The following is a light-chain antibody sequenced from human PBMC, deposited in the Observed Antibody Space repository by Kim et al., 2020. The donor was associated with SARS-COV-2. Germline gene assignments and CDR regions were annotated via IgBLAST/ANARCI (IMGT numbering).Light chain of an antibody. J-gene: IGKJ1*01. CDR1: QSISGW. Sequence: DIQMTQSPSTLSASVGDRVTITCRASQSISGWLAWYQQKPGKAPKLLIYKASSLESGVPSRFSGSGSGTEFTLTVSSLQPDDFATYYRQQYNSYPWTFGQGTKVDIK. V-gene: IGKV1-5*03. CDR3: QQYNSYPWT. CDR2: KAS.